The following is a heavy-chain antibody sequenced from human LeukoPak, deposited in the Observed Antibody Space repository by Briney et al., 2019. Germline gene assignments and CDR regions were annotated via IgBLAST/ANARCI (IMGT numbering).Heavy chain of an antibody. J-gene: IGHJ4*02. CDR3: ARVYYYDSSGYHLGVDY. D-gene: IGHD3-22*01. Sequence: GASVKVSCKASGYTFTSYDINWVRQATGQGLEWMGWMNPDSGNTGYAQKFQGRVTMTRDTSISTAYMELSSLRSEDTAVYYCARVYYYDSSGYHLGVDYWGQGTLVTVSS. CDR1: GYTFTSYD. V-gene: IGHV1-8*01. CDR2: MNPDSGNT.